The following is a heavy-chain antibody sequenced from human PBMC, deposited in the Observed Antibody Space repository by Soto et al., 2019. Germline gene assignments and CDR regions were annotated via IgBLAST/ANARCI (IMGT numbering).Heavy chain of an antibody. J-gene: IGHJ6*02. CDR2: INAGNGNT. CDR3: ANSARITMFGVVIKDYYGMDV. D-gene: IGHD3-3*01. V-gene: IGHV1-3*01. Sequence: ASVKVSCKASGYTFTSYAMHWVRQAPGQRLEWMGWINAGNGNTKYSQKFQGRVTITRDTSASTAYMELSSLRSEDTAVYYCANSARITMFGVVIKDYYGMDVWGQGTTVTVSS. CDR1: GYTFTSYA.